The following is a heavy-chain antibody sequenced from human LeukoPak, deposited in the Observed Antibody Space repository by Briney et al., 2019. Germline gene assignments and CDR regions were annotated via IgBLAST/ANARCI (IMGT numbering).Heavy chain of an antibody. D-gene: IGHD2-15*01. CDR3: TRGGRDGFGI. CDR2: IATAGDT. V-gene: IGHV3-13*01. Sequence: GGPLRLSCAASGFTFSSYDMHWVRQPTGKGLEWVSAIATAGDTFYSGSVKGRFTISRENVKNSLYLQMNSLRVGDTALYFCTRGGRDGFGIWGQGTLVTVSS. J-gene: IGHJ3*02. CDR1: GFTFSSYD.